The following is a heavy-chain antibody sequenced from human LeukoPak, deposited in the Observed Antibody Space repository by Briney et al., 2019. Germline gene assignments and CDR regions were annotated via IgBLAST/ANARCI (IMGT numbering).Heavy chain of an antibody. D-gene: IGHD1-14*01. V-gene: IGHV3-9*01. Sequence: GRSLRLSCAASGFTFDDYAMHWVRQAPGKGLEWVSGISWNSGSIGYADSVKGRFTISRDNAKNSLYLQMNSLRAEDTALYYCAKSFGTAYYYYYMDVWGKGTTVTISS. J-gene: IGHJ6*03. CDR1: GFTFDDYA. CDR3: AKSFGTAYYYYYMDV. CDR2: ISWNSGSI.